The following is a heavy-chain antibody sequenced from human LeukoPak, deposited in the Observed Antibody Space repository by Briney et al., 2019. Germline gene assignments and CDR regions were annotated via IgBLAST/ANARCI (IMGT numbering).Heavy chain of an antibody. J-gene: IGHJ4*02. CDR1: GVSISSSY. CDR3: ARDSTVFFDY. D-gene: IGHD4-17*01. CDR2: IYNSGTT. V-gene: IGHV4-4*07. Sequence: PSETLSLTRTVSGVSISSSYWSWIRQPAGKGLEWIGRIYNSGTTTYNPSLKSRVTMSVDTSNNQFSLRLSSVTAADTAVYFCARDSTVFFDYWGQGTLVTVSS.